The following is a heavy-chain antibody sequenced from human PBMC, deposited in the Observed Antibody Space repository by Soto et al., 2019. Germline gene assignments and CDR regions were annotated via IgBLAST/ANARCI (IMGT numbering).Heavy chain of an antibody. CDR2: ITGSSDYT. Sequence: QVQLVESGGGLVRPGGSLRLSCAASGFTFSDYYMTWIRQAPGKGLEWVSYITGSSDYTNYADSVKGRFTISRDNVKNSLYLQMNSLRAEDTAVYYCARKYYYGMDVSGQGTTVTVSS. J-gene: IGHJ6*02. V-gene: IGHV3-11*05. CDR1: GFTFSDYY. CDR3: ARKYYYGMDV.